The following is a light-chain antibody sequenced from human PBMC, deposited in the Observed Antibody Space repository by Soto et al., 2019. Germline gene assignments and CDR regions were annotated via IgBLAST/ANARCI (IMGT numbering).Light chain of an antibody. Sequence: EIVLTQSPGTLSLSPGERATLSCRASQSVRSDYLAWYQQKPGQAPRLHIYGASTRATGVPGRFAGRRYGTDFTITGSRLQPEDLPEYDCRQNGSAARTFGRGLNVDIK. CDR3: RQNGSAART. CDR1: QSVRSDY. J-gene: IGKJ1*01. CDR2: GAS. V-gene: IGKV3-20*01.